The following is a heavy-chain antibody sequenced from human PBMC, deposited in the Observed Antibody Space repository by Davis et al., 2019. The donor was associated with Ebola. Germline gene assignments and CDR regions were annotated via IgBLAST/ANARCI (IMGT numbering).Heavy chain of an antibody. CDR3: ARYGPAAIWTAREGDAFDI. CDR2: IYPGDSDT. V-gene: IGHV5-51*01. D-gene: IGHD2-2*01. Sequence: GESLKISCKGSGYSFTSYWIGWVRQLPGKGLEWMGIIYPGDSDTRYSPSFQGQVTISADKSISTAYLQWSSLKASDTAMYYCARYGPAAIWTAREGDAFDIWGQGTMVTVSS. J-gene: IGHJ3*02. CDR1: GYSFTSYW.